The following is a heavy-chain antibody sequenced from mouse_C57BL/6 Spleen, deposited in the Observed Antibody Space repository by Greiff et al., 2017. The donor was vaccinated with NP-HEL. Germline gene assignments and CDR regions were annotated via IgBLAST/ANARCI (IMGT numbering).Heavy chain of an antibody. CDR2: IHPNSGST. V-gene: IGHV1-64*01. CDR3: ARGGYYGNLYYAMDD. J-gene: IGHJ4*01. Sequence: QVQLQQPGAELVKPGASVKLSCKASGYTFTSYWMHWVKQRPGQGLEWIGMIHPNSGSTNYNEKFTSKATLTVDKSSSTAYMQLSILTSEDSAVYYCARGGYYGNLYYAMDDWGQGTSVTVSS. CDR1: GYTFTSYW. D-gene: IGHD2-1*01.